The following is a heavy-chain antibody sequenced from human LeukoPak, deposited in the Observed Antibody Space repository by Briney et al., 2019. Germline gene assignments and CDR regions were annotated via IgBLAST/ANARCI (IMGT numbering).Heavy chain of an antibody. J-gene: IGHJ6*02. CDR3: AREFGKSVYGMDV. Sequence: GRSLRLSCAASGFSFSTSAMHWVRQAPGKGLERVALIAYDGSKKFFAGSVKGRFSIFRDSSKNTVYLQMNSLSTEDTAVYYCAREFGKSVYGMDVWGQGTTVTVSS. V-gene: IGHV3-30*03. D-gene: IGHD3-10*01. CDR1: GFSFSTSA. CDR2: IAYDGSKK.